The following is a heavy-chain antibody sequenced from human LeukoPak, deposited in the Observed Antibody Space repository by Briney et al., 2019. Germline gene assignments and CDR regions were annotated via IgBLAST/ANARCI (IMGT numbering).Heavy chain of an antibody. D-gene: IGHD6-13*01. J-gene: IGHJ4*02. CDR1: GGTLSGHP. CDR3: TRGIAAGYFDY. Sequence: GASVKVSCTASGGTLSGHPVSRVRQAPGQGLEWMGGFDPTPGTSNYAPKFQGRARISTGESTNTVYLDLSSLTSEDTAMYYCTRGIAAGYFDYWGQGTLVTVSA. V-gene: IGHV1-69*16. CDR2: FDPTPGTS.